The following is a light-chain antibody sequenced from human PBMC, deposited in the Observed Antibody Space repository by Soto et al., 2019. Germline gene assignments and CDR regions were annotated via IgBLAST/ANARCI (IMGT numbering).Light chain of an antibody. CDR3: AAWDDSLYGPV. CDR2: RNQ. J-gene: IGLJ3*02. CDR1: SSNIGSNP. Sequence: QSVLTQPHSASGTSGQRVTIPFSGSSSNIGSNPVNWYQQFPGTAPTLLIDRNQQRPSGVPDRLPVSQSGTSASLAISGLQSEDEADYYCAAWDDSLYGPVCVGGTKLTVL. V-gene: IGLV1-44*01.